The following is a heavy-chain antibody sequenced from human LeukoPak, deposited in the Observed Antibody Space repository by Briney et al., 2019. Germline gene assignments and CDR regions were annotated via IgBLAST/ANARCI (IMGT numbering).Heavy chain of an antibody. D-gene: IGHD4-17*01. CDR3: ATPAHDYGDYDLGY. V-gene: IGHV4-38-2*02. Sequence: PSETLSLTCTVSGYSISSGYYWGWIRQPPGKGLEWIGSVYHIGSTYYNPSLKSRVTISVDTSKNQFSLKLSSVTAADTAVYYCATPAHDYGDYDLGYWGQGTLVTVSS. CDR2: VYHIGST. J-gene: IGHJ4*02. CDR1: GYSISSGYY.